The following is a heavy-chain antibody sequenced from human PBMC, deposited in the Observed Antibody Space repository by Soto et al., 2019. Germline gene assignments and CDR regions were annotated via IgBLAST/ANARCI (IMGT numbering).Heavy chain of an antibody. V-gene: IGHV4-59*06. CDR3: ARVRGVTYFDY. J-gene: IGHJ4*02. D-gene: IGHD3-10*01. CDR1: GGSISSYY. CDR2: IYYSGST. Sequence: PSETLSLTCTVSGGSISSYYWDWIRQPPGKGLEWIGYIYYSGSTYYNPSLKSRVTISVDTSKNQFSLKLTSVTAADTAVYYCARVRGVTYFDYWGQGTLVTVSS.